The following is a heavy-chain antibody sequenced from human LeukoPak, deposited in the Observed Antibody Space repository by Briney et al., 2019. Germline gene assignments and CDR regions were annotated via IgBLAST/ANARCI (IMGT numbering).Heavy chain of an antibody. CDR2: INHSGST. J-gene: IGHJ5*02. Sequence: SETLSLTCAVYGGSFSGYYWSWIRQPPGKGLEWIGEINHSGSTNYNPSLKSRVTISVDTSKNQFSLKLSSVTAADTAVYYCARGTLSDIVVVPAARDGNWFDPWGQGTLVTVSS. CDR1: GGSFSGYY. D-gene: IGHD2-2*01. V-gene: IGHV4-34*01. CDR3: ARGTLSDIVVVPAARDGNWFDP.